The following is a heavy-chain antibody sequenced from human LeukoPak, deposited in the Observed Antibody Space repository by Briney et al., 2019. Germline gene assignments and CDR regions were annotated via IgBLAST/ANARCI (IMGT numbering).Heavy chain of an antibody. Sequence: AASVKVSCTASGYSFSDYYIHWLRQAPGQGLEWMGWINPKSGGTNYAQNFQGRVTMTRDTSSTPVYMELTRLRSDDTAVYYCARPLGSLKEYWWFDPWGQGTLVTVSS. CDR1: GYSFSDYY. J-gene: IGHJ5*02. D-gene: IGHD2/OR15-2a*01. CDR3: ARPLGSLKEYWWFDP. CDR2: INPKSGGT. V-gene: IGHV1-2*02.